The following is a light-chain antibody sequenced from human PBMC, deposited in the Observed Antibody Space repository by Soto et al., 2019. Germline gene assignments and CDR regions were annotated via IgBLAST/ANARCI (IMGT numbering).Light chain of an antibody. J-gene: IGKJ2*01. V-gene: IGKV1-39*01. CDR1: QSVSIY. CDR2: ASS. CDR3: QQSYSTPT. Sequence: DIQMTQSPSSLSASVGDGVTITCRTSQSVSIYVNWYQQKPGKAPILLIYASSSLQSGVPSRFSGSGSGTDFTLTISSLEPEDFATYYCQQSYSTPTFGQGTKVEIK.